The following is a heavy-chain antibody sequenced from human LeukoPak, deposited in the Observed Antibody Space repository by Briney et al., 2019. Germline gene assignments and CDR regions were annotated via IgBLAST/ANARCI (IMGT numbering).Heavy chain of an antibody. D-gene: IGHD2-2*01. CDR1: GYSISSGYY. Sequence: SETLSLTCTVSGYSISSGYYWGWIRQPPGKGLEWIGSIYHSGSTYYNPSLKSRVTISVDTSKNQFSLKLSSVTAADTAVYYCARATIRGYCSSTSCYAVEFDYWGQGTLVTVSS. CDR3: ARATIRGYCSSTSCYAVEFDY. J-gene: IGHJ4*02. V-gene: IGHV4-38-2*02. CDR2: IYHSGST.